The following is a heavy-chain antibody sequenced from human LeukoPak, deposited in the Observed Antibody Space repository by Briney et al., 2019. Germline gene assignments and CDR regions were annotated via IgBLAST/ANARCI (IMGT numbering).Heavy chain of an antibody. V-gene: IGHV4-59*12. CDR2: IFYNKRT. J-gene: IGHJ4*02. CDR1: GGSISGYY. CDR3: ARYGGSPSSNGGSPSAYFDY. D-gene: IGHD1-26*01. Sequence: PSETLSLTCTVSGGSISGYYWSWIRQPPGRELEWIGPIFYNKRTYFNPSLESRITISQDTPRNQFSLKLKSVTAADTAVYYCARYGGSPSSNGGSPSAYFDYWGPGSLVTVSS.